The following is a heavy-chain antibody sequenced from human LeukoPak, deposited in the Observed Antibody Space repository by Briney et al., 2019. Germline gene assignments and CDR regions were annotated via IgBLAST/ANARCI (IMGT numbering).Heavy chain of an antibody. CDR3: ARAPGGSGYFDL. V-gene: IGHV4-59*01. CDR1: GGSISSYY. Sequence: PSETLSLTCTVSGGSISSYYWSWIRQPPGKGLEWIGYIYYSGSTNYNPSLKSRVTISVDTSKNQFSLKLSSVTAADTAVYYCARAPGGSGYFDLWGRGTLVTVSS. D-gene: IGHD1-1*01. J-gene: IGHJ2*01. CDR2: IYYSGST.